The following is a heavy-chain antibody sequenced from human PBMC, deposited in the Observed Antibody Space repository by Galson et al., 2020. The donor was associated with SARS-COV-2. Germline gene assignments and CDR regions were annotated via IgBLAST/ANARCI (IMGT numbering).Heavy chain of an antibody. CDR2: IRDRPNNYAT. CDR1: GFTFRGSG. CDR3: ATVSYYYLDV. V-gene: IGHV3-73*01. Sequence: EGSLRLSCAASGFTFRGSGIHWVRQASGTGLEWVGRIRDRPNNYATAYAAAVKGRFTVSRDDSKNTAYLQMNSLKTEDTAVYYCATVSYYYLDVWGKGTTVTVSS. D-gene: IGHD1-1*01. J-gene: IGHJ6*03.